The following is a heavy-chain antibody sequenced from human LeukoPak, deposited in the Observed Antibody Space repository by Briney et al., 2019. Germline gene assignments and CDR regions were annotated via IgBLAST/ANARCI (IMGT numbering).Heavy chain of an antibody. Sequence: GGSLRLSCAASGFTFSRFWMSWVRQAPGKGLEWVAAIKEDGSDKYYMDSVKGRFTISRDNAKNSLYLQMSSLRAEDTAIYYCARDTYRFDDYWGQGTLVTVSS. CDR1: GFTFSRFW. CDR3: ARDTYRFDDY. CDR2: IKEDGSDK. J-gene: IGHJ4*02. V-gene: IGHV3-7*01.